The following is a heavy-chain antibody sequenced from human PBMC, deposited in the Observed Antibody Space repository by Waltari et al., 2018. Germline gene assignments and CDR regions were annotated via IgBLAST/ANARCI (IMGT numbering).Heavy chain of an antibody. D-gene: IGHD5-12*01. CDR2: IYYSGST. CDR1: GGSISSGGYY. CDR3: ASQWLRLNYYFDY. Sequence: QVQLQESGPGLVKPSQTLSLTCTVSGGSISSGGYYCSWIRQHPGKGLEWIGYIYYSGSTYYNPSLKSRVTISVDTSKNQFSLKLSSVTAADTAVYYCASQWLRLNYYFDYWGQGTLVTVSS. J-gene: IGHJ4*02. V-gene: IGHV4-31*03.